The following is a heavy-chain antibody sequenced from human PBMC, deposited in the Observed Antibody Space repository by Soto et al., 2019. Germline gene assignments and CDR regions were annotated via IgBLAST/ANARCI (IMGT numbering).Heavy chain of an antibody. CDR3: ARPLPLLRFLVWLFEGWFYP. CDR2: ISSSGSTI. J-gene: IGHJ5*02. CDR1: GFTFSDYY. V-gene: IGHV3-11*01. D-gene: IGHD3-3*01. Sequence: QVQLVESGGGLVKPGGSLRLSCAASGFTFSDYYMSWIREAAGKGLEWVSYISSSGSTIYYADSVKGRFTISRDNAKNSLYPQMNRLRAEDTAVHYCARPLPLLRFLVWLFEGWFYPWGQGILVTVSS.